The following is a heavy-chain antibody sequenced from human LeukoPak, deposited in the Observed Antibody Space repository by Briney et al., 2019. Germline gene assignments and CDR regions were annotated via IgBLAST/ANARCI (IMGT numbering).Heavy chain of an antibody. V-gene: IGHV3-66*01. Sequence: GGSLRLSCAASGITVSSNYMSWVRQAPGQGLEWVSVFYIGGSTYYAHSVKGRFTISRDSSKNTVYLQMNSLRAEDTAVYYCARGDGYNYFDYWGPGTLVTVSS. CDR2: FYIGGST. J-gene: IGHJ4*02. CDR3: ARGDGYNYFDY. CDR1: GITVSSNY. D-gene: IGHD5-24*01.